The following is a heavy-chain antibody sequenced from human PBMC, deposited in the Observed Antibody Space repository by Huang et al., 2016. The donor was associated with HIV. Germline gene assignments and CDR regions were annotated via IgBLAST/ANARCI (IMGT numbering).Heavy chain of an antibody. J-gene: IGHJ4*02. Sequence: EVHLVESGGGLVQPGRSLRLSCGASGFTFDDFSMHWVRQGPGKGLEYVAGITGDSDRVFDAASVKGRLTISRDNAKNSLYLQMNSLRVEDTSLYYCAHLPEPSSPWTDYWGQGTLVTVSS. CDR3: AHLPEPSSPWTDY. CDR2: ITGDSDRV. CDR1: GFTFDDFS. V-gene: IGHV3-9*01. D-gene: IGHD1-1*01.